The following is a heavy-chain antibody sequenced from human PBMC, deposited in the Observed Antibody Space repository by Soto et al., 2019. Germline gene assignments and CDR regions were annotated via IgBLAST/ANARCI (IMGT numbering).Heavy chain of an antibody. Sequence: GGSLRLSCAASGFTFSSYGMHWVRQAPGKGLEWVAVISYDGSNKYYADSVKGRFTISRDNSKNTLYLQMNSLRAEDTAVYYCAKDDWRYCSGGSCYLVDYWGQGTLVTVSS. D-gene: IGHD2-15*01. V-gene: IGHV3-30*18. CDR1: GFTFSSYG. CDR3: AKDDWRYCSGGSCYLVDY. J-gene: IGHJ4*02. CDR2: ISYDGSNK.